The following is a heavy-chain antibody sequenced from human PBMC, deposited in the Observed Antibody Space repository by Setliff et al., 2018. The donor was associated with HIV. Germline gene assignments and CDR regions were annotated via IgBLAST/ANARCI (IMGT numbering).Heavy chain of an antibody. CDR1: GYSFTSYW. V-gene: IGHV5-10-1*04. J-gene: IGHJ5*02. Sequence: PGESLKISCKGSGYSFTSYWISWVRQMPGKGLEWMGRIDPSDSYTNYSPSFQGQVTIPVDKSITTAYLHRRRLQASDPAMYYCAITTANWFDPWGQGTLVTVSS. CDR3: AITTANWFDP. CDR2: IDPSDSYT. D-gene: IGHD4-17*01.